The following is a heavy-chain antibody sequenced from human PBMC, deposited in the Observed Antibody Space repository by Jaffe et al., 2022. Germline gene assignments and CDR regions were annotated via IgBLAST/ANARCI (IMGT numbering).Heavy chain of an antibody. J-gene: IGHJ3*02. V-gene: IGHV4-59*01. CDR3: AREGYEDYDILTGYDENDAFDI. CDR1: GGSISSYY. D-gene: IGHD3-9*01. Sequence: QVQLQESGPGLVKPSETLSLTCTVSGGSISSYYWSWIRQPPGKGLEWIGYIYYSGSTNYNPSLKSRVTISVDTSKNQFSLKLSSVTAADTAVYYCAREGYEDYDILTGYDENDAFDIWGQGTMVTVSS. CDR2: IYYSGST.